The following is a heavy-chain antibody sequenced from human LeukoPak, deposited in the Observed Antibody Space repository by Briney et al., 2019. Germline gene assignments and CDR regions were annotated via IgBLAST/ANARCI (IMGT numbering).Heavy chain of an antibody. Sequence: PGGSLRLSCAASGFTFRTYWMSWVRQAPGKGVEWVAIIKQDGSEKYYVDSVKGRFTISRDNAKNSLYLQMNSLRAEDTAVYYCARDLQGYSSGWYRGDYWGQGTLVTVSS. CDR1: GFTFRTYW. V-gene: IGHV3-7*01. J-gene: IGHJ4*02. CDR3: ARDLQGYSSGWYRGDY. CDR2: IKQDGSEK. D-gene: IGHD6-19*01.